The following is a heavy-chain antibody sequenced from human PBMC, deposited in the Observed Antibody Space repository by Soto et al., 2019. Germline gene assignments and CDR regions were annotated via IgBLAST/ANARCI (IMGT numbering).Heavy chain of an antibody. J-gene: IGHJ4*02. CDR2: LVPMFGTS. D-gene: IGHD3-3*01. V-gene: IGHV1-69*06. Sequence: QERLVQSGAEVRKPGSSVKVSCKVTGGTSTRYAINWVKQAPEQGLEWMGGLVPMFGTSKYAQKCQGRVTITADTSTNIAYMELRSLRSEDTAVYYCNRGSEYDFWSGYLWGQGTLVSVSS. CDR1: GGTSTRYA. CDR3: NRGSEYDFWSGYL.